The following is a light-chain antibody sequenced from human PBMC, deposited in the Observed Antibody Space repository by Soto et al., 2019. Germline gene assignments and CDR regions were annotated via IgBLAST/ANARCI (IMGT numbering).Light chain of an antibody. CDR3: SSYTSSSTLYV. Sequence: QSALTQPASVSGSPGQSSTISFTGTSSDIGGYNYVSWYQQHPGKAPKLMIYEVSNRPSGISNRFSGSKSGNTASLTISGLQAEDEADYYCSSYTSSSTLYVFGTGTKSPS. J-gene: IGLJ1*01. CDR2: EVS. CDR1: SSDIGGYNY. V-gene: IGLV2-14*01.